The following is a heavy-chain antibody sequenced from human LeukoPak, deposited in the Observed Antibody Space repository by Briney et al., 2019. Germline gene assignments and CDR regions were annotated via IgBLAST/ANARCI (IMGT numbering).Heavy chain of an antibody. CDR1: GFTLSGYG. J-gene: IGHJ4*02. V-gene: IGHV3-33*01. CDR3: ARREAGTELFDY. Sequence: GGSLRLSCVASGFTLSGYGMHWVRQAPGKGLEWVALIWSDGSNENYIDSVKGRFTISRDNAKNTQYRQMNSLRVEDTALYYCARREAGTELFDYWGQGTLVTVSS. CDR2: IWSDGSNE. D-gene: IGHD1-1*01.